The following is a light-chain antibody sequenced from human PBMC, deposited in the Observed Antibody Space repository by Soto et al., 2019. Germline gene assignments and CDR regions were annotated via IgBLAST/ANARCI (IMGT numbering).Light chain of an antibody. CDR3: QQYGGSPAIT. J-gene: IGKJ5*01. CDR1: QSVSSSY. CDR2: GAS. V-gene: IGKV3-20*01. Sequence: EILLTQSPGTLSLSPGERATLSCRAIQSVSSSYLAWYQQKPGQAPRLLIYGASSRATGIPDRFRGSGSGTDFTLTISRLEPEDFAVYYCQQYGGSPAITFGQGTRLEIK.